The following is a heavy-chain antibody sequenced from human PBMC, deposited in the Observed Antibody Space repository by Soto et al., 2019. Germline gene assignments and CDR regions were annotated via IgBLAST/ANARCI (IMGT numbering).Heavy chain of an antibody. Sequence: SETLSLTCTVSGGSISSYYWSLIRQPPGKGLEWIGYIYYSGSTNYNPSLKSRVTISVDTSKNQFSLKLSSVTAADTAVYYCARDSGSSWYKYYYGMDVWGQGTTVTVSS. D-gene: IGHD6-13*01. CDR3: ARDSGSSWYKYYYGMDV. CDR1: GGSISSYY. V-gene: IGHV4-59*01. CDR2: IYYSGST. J-gene: IGHJ6*02.